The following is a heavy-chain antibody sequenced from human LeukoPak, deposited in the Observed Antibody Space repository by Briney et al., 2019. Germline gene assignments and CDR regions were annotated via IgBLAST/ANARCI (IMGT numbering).Heavy chain of an antibody. CDR2: ISYDGSNK. CDR1: GFTFSSYA. V-gene: IGHV3-30-3*01. CDR3: AGHPDAFDI. J-gene: IGHJ3*02. Sequence: PGGSLRLSCAASGFTFSSYAMHWVRQAPGKGLEWVAVISYDGSNKYYADSVKGRFTISRDNSKNTLYLQMNSLRAEDTAVYYCAGHPDAFDIWGQGTMVTVSS.